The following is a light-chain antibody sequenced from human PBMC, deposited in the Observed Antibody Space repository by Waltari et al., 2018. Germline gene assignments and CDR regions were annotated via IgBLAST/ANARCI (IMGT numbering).Light chain of an antibody. J-gene: IGKJ1*01. CDR1: QSISSY. Sequence: DIQMTQSPSSLSASVGDRVTITCRASQSISSYLNWYQQKPGKAPKRLIYAASSLQSGVPSRFSGSGSGTDFTLTISSLQPEDFATYYCQPTYTSLAWTFGQGTKVEIK. V-gene: IGKV1-39*01. CDR3: QPTYTSLAWT. CDR2: AAS.